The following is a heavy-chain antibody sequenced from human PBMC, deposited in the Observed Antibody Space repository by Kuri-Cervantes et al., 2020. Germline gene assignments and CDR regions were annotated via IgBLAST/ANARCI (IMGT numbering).Heavy chain of an antibody. CDR1: GCSISSGGYF. J-gene: IGHJ6*02. Sequence: SCAVSGCSISSGGYFWSWIRQPPGKGREWIGYIYHSGSTYYNPFHQSRATISVDTSKNQYLQKMSSVTDADTAVYYCASDLTTVTTGYYYYGMDVWGQGTTVTVSS. CDR3: ASDLTTVTTGYYYYGMDV. CDR2: IYHSGST. V-gene: IGHV4-30-2*01. D-gene: IGHD4-11*01.